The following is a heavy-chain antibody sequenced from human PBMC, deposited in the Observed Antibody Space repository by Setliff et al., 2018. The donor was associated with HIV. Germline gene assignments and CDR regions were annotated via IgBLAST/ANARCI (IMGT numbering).Heavy chain of an antibody. D-gene: IGHD1-1*01. J-gene: IGHJ3*02. CDR3: ARGPGILSGTSAFDI. Sequence: SVKVSCKASGGTFSSYAITWVRQAPGQGLEWMGGIIPLHGIANYIQKFQGRVTITADKSTTTAYMELSSLRSEDTAVYYCARGPGILSGTSAFDIWGQGTMVTVSS. V-gene: IGHV1-69*10. CDR2: IIPLHGIA. CDR1: GGTFSSYA.